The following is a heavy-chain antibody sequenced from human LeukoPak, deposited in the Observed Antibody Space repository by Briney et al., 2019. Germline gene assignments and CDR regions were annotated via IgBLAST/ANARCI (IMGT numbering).Heavy chain of an antibody. Sequence: GGSLRLSCADSGFTFSSYWISWVRQAPGKGLEWVANINQDGSEKYYVDSVRGRFTISRDNAKNSLYLQMNSLRAEDTAVYYSAISSPVATVGYWGQGTLVTVSS. J-gene: IGHJ4*02. D-gene: IGHD4-23*01. CDR2: INQDGSEK. V-gene: IGHV3-7*01. CDR3: AISSPVATVGY. CDR1: GFTFSSYW.